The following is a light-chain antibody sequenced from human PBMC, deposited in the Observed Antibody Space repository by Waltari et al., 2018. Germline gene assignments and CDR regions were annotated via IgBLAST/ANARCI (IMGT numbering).Light chain of an antibody. CDR2: NAN. CDR3: AAWDDSLHAWV. V-gene: IGLV1-44*01. J-gene: IGLJ3*02. CDR1: RSNIGSET. Sequence: QSVLTQPPSGSGTPGQRVTISCSGGRSNIGSETVNWYQQLPGPAPKVLIYNANQRPSGVPDRFSGSKSGTSASLAISGLQSEDEADYYCAAWDDSLHAWVFGGGTKLTVL.